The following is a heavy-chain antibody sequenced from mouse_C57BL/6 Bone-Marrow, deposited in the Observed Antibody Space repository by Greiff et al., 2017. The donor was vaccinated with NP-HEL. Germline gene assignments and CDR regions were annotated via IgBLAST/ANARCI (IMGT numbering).Heavy chain of an antibody. CDR2: IYPGSGNT. V-gene: IGHV1-76*01. CDR3: ATPYYSNYEGAMDY. Sequence: QVQLKQSGAELARPGASVKLSCKASGYTFTDYYINWVKQRPGQGLEWIARIYPGSGNTYYNEKFKGKATLTAEKSSSTAYMQLSSLTSEDSAVYFCATPYYSNYEGAMDYWGQGTSVTVSS. J-gene: IGHJ4*01. D-gene: IGHD2-5*01. CDR1: GYTFTDYY.